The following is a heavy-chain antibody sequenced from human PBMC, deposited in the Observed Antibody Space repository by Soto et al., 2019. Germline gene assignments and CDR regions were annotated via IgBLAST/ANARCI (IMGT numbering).Heavy chain of an antibody. J-gene: IGHJ6*02. CDR2: IYYSGST. V-gene: IGHV4-61*01. D-gene: IGHD2-8*01. CDR3: ARDGAKCTNGVCYSYYYYGMDV. CDR1: GGSVSSGSYY. Sequence: QVQLQESGPGLVKPSETLSLTCTVSGGSVSSGSYYWSWIRQPPGKGLEWIGYIYYSGSTNYNPSLKSRVTISVDTSKNQFSLKLSSVTAADTAVYYCARDGAKCTNGVCYSYYYYGMDVWGQGTTVTVSS.